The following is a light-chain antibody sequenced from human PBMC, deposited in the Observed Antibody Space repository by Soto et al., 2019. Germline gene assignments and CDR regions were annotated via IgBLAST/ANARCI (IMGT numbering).Light chain of an antibody. Sequence: AIQMTQSPSSLSASVGDRVTITCRASQGIRNDLGWYQQKPGKAPKLLIYAASSLETGVSSRFSGSGSGTDFTLTSSSLQPEDFATYYCLQDYIYTPTFGEGTKLEIK. CDR3: LQDYIYTPT. CDR1: QGIRND. V-gene: IGKV1-6*01. J-gene: IGKJ2*01. CDR2: AAS.